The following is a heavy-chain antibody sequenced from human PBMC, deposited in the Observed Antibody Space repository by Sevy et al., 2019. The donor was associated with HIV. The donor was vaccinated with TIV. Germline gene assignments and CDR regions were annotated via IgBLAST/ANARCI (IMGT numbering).Heavy chain of an antibody. D-gene: IGHD3-10*01. J-gene: IGHJ4*02. CDR2: INSDGSST. CDR3: ARVGVRGVKGAFDY. CDR1: GFTFSSYW. Sequence: GGSLRLSCAASGFTFSSYWMHWVRQAPGKGLVWVSRINSDGSSTCYEYSVKGRFTISRDNAKNTLYLQMNSLRAGDTAVYYCARVGVRGVKGAFDYWGQGTLVTVSS. V-gene: IGHV3-74*01.